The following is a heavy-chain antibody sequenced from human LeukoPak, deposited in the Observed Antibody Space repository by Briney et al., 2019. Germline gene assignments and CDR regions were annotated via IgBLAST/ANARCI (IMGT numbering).Heavy chain of an antibody. D-gene: IGHD1-26*01. CDR1: GFSFSTYW. Sequence: PGGSLRLSCVASGFSFSTYWMDWVRQAPGKGLEWVATIRQDGNDIYYVDSVKGRFTISRDNAKNSLYLQMNGLRTEDTAIYYCANLWEGAYWGQGTPVTVSS. CDR2: IRQDGNDI. V-gene: IGHV3-7*01. CDR3: ANLWEGAY. J-gene: IGHJ4*02.